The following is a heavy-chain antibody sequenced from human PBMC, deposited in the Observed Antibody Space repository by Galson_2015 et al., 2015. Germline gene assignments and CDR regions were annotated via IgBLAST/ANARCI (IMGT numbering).Heavy chain of an antibody. CDR2: IIPILGIA. CDR1: GGTFSSYT. Sequence: SVKVSCKASGGTFSSYTISWVRQAPGQGLEWMGRIIPILGIANYGQKFQGRVTITADKSTSTAYMELSSLRSDDTAVYFCARDNGSCVCCPYYYCCYGMDVWGQGTTVTVSS. V-gene: IGHV1-69*04. J-gene: IGHJ6*02. CDR3: ARDNGSCVCCPYYYCCYGMDV. D-gene: IGHD2-15*01.